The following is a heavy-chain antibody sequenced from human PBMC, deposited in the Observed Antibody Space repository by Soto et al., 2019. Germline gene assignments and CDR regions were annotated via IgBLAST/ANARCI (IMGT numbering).Heavy chain of an antibody. CDR3: ARDHYCSGGSCYEYYGMDV. V-gene: IGHV1-18*01. Sequence: QVPLVQSGAEVKKPGASVKVSCKASGYTFTSYGISWVRQAPGQGLEWMGWISAYNGNTNYAQKLQGRVTMTTDTSTSTAYMELRSLRSDDTAVYYCARDHYCSGGSCYEYYGMDVWGQGTTVTVSS. CDR2: ISAYNGNT. D-gene: IGHD2-15*01. CDR1: GYTFTSYG. J-gene: IGHJ6*02.